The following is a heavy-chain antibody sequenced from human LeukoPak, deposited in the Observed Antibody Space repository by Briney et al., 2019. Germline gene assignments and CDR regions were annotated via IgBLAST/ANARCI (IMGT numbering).Heavy chain of an antibody. V-gene: IGHV5-51*01. J-gene: IGHJ4*02. CDR1: GYSFTSYW. D-gene: IGHD3-22*01. CDR3: ARRRGPYYYDSSGYYATLDY. Sequence: GESLKISCKGSGYSFTSYWIGWVRQMPGKGLEWMGIIYPGDSDTRYSPSFQGQVTISADKSISTAYLQWSSLKASDTAMYYCARRRGPYYYDSSGYYATLDYWGQGTLVTVSS. CDR2: IYPGDSDT.